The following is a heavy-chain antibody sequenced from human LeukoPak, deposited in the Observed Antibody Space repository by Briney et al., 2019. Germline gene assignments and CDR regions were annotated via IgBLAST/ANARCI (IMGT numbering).Heavy chain of an antibody. CDR2: SYSDSNT. Sequence: GGSLRLSCTASGFTVSNNYMSWVRQAPGKGLEWVSISYSDSNTNYADSVKGRFTISRDTSQNTLSLQMNSLRAEDTAVYYCVRKNRNFNAAFDIWGQGTVVTVSS. V-gene: IGHV3-53*01. CDR1: GFTVSNNY. CDR3: VRKNRNFNAAFDI. D-gene: IGHD1-14*01. J-gene: IGHJ3*02.